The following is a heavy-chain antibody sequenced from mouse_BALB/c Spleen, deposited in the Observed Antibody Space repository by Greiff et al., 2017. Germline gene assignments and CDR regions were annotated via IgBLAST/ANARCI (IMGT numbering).Heavy chain of an antibody. Sequence: VQLQQSGAELAKPGASVKMSCKASGYTFTSYWMHWVKQRPGQGLEWIGYINPSTGYTEYNQKFKDKATLTADKSSSTAYMQLSSLTSEDSAVYYCARGGSFYYFDYWGQGTTLTVSS. CDR3: ARGGSFYYFDY. CDR2: INPSTGYT. D-gene: IGHD1-1*01. J-gene: IGHJ2*01. CDR1: GYTFTSYW. V-gene: IGHV1-7*01.